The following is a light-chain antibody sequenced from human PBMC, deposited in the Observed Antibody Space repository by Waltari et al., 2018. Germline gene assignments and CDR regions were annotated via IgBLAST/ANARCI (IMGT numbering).Light chain of an antibody. CDR2: EGS. CDR1: SSDVGSYNL. CDR3: CSYAGSSTSV. J-gene: IGLJ2*01. Sequence: QSALTQPASVPGSPGQSITISCTGTSSDVGSYNLVSWYQQHPGKAPKLMHYEGSKRPSGGSNRFSGSKSGNTAALTISGLQAEDEADYYCCSYAGSSTSVFGGGTKLTVL. V-gene: IGLV2-23*01.